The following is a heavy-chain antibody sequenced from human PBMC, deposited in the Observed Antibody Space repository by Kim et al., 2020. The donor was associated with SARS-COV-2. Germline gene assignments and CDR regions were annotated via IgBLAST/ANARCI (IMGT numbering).Heavy chain of an antibody. Sequence: SETLSLTCAVYGGSFSGYYWSWIRQPPGKGLEWIGEINHSGSTNYNPSLKSRVTISVDTSKNQFSLKLSSVTAADTAVYYCARGPRGVRSYKYYFDYWGQGTLVTVSS. J-gene: IGHJ4*02. D-gene: IGHD1-26*01. V-gene: IGHV4-34*01. CDR1: GGSFSGYY. CDR3: ARGPRGVRSYKYYFDY. CDR2: INHSGST.